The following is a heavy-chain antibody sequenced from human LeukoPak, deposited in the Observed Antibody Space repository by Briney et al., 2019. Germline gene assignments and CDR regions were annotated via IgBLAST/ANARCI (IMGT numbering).Heavy chain of an antibody. Sequence: PSEALSLTCTVSGGSISSGGYYWSWIRQHPGKGLEWIGYIYYSGGTYYNPSLKSRVTISVDTSKNQFSLKLSSVTAADTAVYYCARESRPGYSSSWFAVDYWGQGTLVTVSS. J-gene: IGHJ4*02. V-gene: IGHV4-31*03. CDR2: IYYSGGT. CDR1: GGSISSGGYY. D-gene: IGHD6-13*01. CDR3: ARESRPGYSSSWFAVDY.